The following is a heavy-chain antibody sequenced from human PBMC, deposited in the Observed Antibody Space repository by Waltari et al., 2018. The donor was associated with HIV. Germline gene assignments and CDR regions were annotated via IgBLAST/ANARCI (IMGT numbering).Heavy chain of an antibody. V-gene: IGHV3-74*01. CDR3: ATFPINDHSNKRLGY. D-gene: IGHD4-4*01. CDR1: GFTFSSYW. Sequence: EVQLVESGGGLVQPGGSLRLSCAASGFTFSSYWMHWVRQAPGKGLVWVARNNSDGSSTTYADSVKGRFTIARDNAKNTLYLQMNSLRDEDTAVYYCATFPINDHSNKRLGYWGQGTLVTVSS. CDR2: NNSDGSST. J-gene: IGHJ4*02.